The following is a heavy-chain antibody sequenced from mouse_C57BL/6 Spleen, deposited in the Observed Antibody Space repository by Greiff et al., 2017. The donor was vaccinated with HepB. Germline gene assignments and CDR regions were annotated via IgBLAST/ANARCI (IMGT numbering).Heavy chain of an antibody. CDR2: INPNSGST. D-gene: IGHD4-1*01. J-gene: IGHJ1*03. CDR1: GYTFTSYW. CDR3: ARKGVLTVYWYFDV. Sequence: VQLQQPGAELVKPGASVKLSCKASGYTFTSYWMHWVKQRPGQGLEWIGMINPNSGSTNYNEKFKSKATLTVDKSSSTAYMQLSSLTSEDSAVYYCARKGVLTVYWYFDVWGTGTTVTVSS. V-gene: IGHV1-64*01.